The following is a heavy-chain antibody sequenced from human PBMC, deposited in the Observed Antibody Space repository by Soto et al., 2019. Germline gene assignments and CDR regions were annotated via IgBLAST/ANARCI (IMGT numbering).Heavy chain of an antibody. CDR3: ARVEYSSSSCFDY. V-gene: IGHV3-21*01. Sequence: EVQLVESGGGLVKPGGSLRLSCAASGFTFSSYSMNWVRQAPGKGLEWVSSISSSSSYIYYADSVKGRFTISRDNAKNSLYLQMNSLRAEDTAVYYCARVEYSSSSCFDYWGQGTLVTVSS. CDR1: GFTFSSYS. D-gene: IGHD6-6*01. J-gene: IGHJ4*02. CDR2: ISSSSSYI.